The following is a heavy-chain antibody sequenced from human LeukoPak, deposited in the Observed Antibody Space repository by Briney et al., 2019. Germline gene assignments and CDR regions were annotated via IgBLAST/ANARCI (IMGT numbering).Heavy chain of an antibody. CDR2: IWYDGSDE. CDR3: ARSSARDGYTTLDY. Sequence: GGSLRLSGAASAFTFSSYGMHWVHQAPGKGLEWVAVIWYDGSDEYYADSVKGRFTISRDNSKNTLYLQMNSLRAEDTAVYYCARSSARDGYTTLDYWGQGTLVTVSS. J-gene: IGHJ4*02. CDR1: AFTFSSYG. D-gene: IGHD5-24*01. V-gene: IGHV3-33*01.